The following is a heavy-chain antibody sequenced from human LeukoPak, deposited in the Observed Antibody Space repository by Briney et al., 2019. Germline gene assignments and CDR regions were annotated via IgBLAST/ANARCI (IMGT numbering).Heavy chain of an antibody. J-gene: IGHJ6*02. V-gene: IGHV1-2*02. CDR2: INPNSGGT. CDR3: ATWDLSQKYCTNGVCYYYYGIDV. D-gene: IGHD2-8*01. Sequence: ASVKVSCKASGYTFTGYYMHWVRQAPGQGLEWMGWINPNSGGTNYAQKFQGRVTMTRDTSISTAYMELSRLRSDDTAVYYCATWDLSQKYCTNGVCYYYYGIDVWGQGTTVTVSS. CDR1: GYTFTGYY.